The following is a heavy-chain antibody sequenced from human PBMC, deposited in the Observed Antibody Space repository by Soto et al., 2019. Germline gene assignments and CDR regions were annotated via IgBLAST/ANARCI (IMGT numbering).Heavy chain of an antibody. V-gene: IGHV4-59*08. CDR2: IYYSGST. D-gene: IGHD3-3*01. CDR3: ARGGWRQIDY. CDR1: GGSIGSYY. J-gene: IGHJ4*02. Sequence: QVQLQESGPGLVKPSETLSLTCSVSGGSIGSYYWSWIRQPPGKGLEWIVYIYYSGSTNYNPSLKIRFTISVDTSKNQFSLKLSSVTAADTAVYYCARGGWRQIDYWGQGTLVTASS.